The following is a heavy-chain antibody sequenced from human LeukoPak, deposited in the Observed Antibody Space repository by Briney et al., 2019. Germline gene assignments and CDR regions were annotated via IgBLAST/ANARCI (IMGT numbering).Heavy chain of an antibody. CDR3: ARGAIVVVPAAIRGDWFDP. V-gene: IGHV1-2*02. J-gene: IGHJ5*02. CDR2: INPNSGDT. Sequence: ASVKVSCKASGYTFTDYYMHWVRQAPGQGLEWMGWINPNSGDTKYAQKFQGRVTMTRDTSISTAYMELSRLRSDDTAVYYCARGAIVVVPAAIRGDWFDPWGQGTLVTVSS. D-gene: IGHD2-2*02. CDR1: GYTFTDYY.